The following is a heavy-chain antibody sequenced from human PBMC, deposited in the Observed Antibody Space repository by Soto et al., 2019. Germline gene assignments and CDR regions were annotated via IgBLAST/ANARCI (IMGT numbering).Heavy chain of an antibody. Sequence: QVQLQESGPGLVKPSQTLSLTCTVSGVSINSGDYYWTWIRQHPGRGLEWIGYIYYSGATYFNPSLKRRVSISIDTSKNQFSLKLSSVTAADTAVYYCAREGYSYNGMDVWGQGITVTVSS. CDR2: IYYSGAT. J-gene: IGHJ6*02. D-gene: IGHD5-12*01. V-gene: IGHV4-31*03. CDR1: GVSINSGDYY. CDR3: AREGYSYNGMDV.